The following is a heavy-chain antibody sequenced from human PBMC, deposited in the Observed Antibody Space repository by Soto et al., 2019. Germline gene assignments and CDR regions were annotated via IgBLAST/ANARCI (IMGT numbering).Heavy chain of an antibody. CDR3: ARWVEVSLDYFDS. CDR1: GAYMRNDYYY. Sequence: SETLSLTCTVSGAYMRNDYYYWSWVRQNPGKDLEWIGHMHHSGRTHYNPSLKSRVAISVDTSKNQFSLYLNSVTAADTAVYYCARWVEVSLDYFDSLGQGTPVTVSS. CDR2: MHHSGRT. J-gene: IGHJ4*02. V-gene: IGHV4-31*03. D-gene: IGHD2-15*01.